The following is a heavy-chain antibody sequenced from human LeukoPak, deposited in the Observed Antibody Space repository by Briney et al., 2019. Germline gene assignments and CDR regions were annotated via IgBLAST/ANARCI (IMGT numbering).Heavy chain of an antibody. CDR1: GFTFSSYS. CDR3: ATLLGFDY. CDR2: ISSSSSTI. V-gene: IGHV3-48*02. D-gene: IGHD2-8*02. Sequence: PGGSLRRSCAASGFTFSSYSMNWVRQAPGKGLEWVSYISSSSSTIYYADSVKGRFTISRDNAKNSLYLQMNNLRDEDTAVYYCATLLGFDYWGQGTLVTVSS. J-gene: IGHJ4*02.